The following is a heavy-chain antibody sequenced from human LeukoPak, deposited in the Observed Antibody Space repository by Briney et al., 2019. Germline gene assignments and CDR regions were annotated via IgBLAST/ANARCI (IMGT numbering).Heavy chain of an antibody. CDR1: GFTFSSYS. CDR2: ISGSSNSYK. Sequence: PGGSLRLSCAASGFTFSSYSLNWARQAPGKGLEWISSISGSSNSYKDYADSVKGRFTISRDDAKNSLYLQMNSLRAEDTAVYYCARPSINDYGDFGYWGQGTLVTVSS. V-gene: IGHV3-21*01. J-gene: IGHJ4*02. CDR3: ARPSINDYGDFGY. D-gene: IGHD4-17*01.